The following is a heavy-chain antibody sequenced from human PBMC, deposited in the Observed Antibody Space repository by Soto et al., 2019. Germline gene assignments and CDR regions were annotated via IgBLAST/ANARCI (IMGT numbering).Heavy chain of an antibody. Sequence: ASVKVSCKGSGYTFTSYAMHWVRQAPGRRIEWMGWINAGNGNTKYSQKFQGRVTITRDTSASTAYMELSSLRSEDTAVYYCARDRRIVRGVFYYYGMDDGGQGTTVTVS. J-gene: IGHJ6*02. CDR2: INAGNGNT. CDR3: ARDRRIVRGVFYYYGMDD. D-gene: IGHD3-10*02. CDR1: GYTFTSYA. V-gene: IGHV1-3*01.